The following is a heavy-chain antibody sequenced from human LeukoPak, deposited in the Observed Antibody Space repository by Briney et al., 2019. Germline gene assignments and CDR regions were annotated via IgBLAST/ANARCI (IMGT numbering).Heavy chain of an antibody. V-gene: IGHV1-18*04. D-gene: IGHD3-16*01. CDR1: GYTFTSYY. J-gene: IGHJ3*02. Sequence: ASVKVSCKASGYTFTSYYMHWVRQAPGQGLEWIGWISPYRGNTNYAQNLQDRVAMTADTSTNTVSMELRSLTSEDTAVYYCARVVAADGGDELDIWGRGTLVTVSS. CDR3: ARVVAADGGDELDI. CDR2: ISPYRGNT.